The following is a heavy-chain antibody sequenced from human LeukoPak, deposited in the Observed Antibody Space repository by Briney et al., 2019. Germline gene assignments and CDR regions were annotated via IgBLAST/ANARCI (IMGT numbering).Heavy chain of an antibody. CDR2: IKSKTDGGTT. CDR3: TTDALYCSGGSCYSLDY. Sequence: GGSLRLSCAASGFTFSNAWMSWVRQAPEKGLEWVGRIKSKTDGGTTDYAAPVKGRFTISRDDSKNTLYLQMNSLKTEDTAVYYCTTDALYCSGGSCYSLDYWGQGTLVTVSS. CDR1: GFTFSNAW. V-gene: IGHV3-15*01. D-gene: IGHD2-15*01. J-gene: IGHJ4*02.